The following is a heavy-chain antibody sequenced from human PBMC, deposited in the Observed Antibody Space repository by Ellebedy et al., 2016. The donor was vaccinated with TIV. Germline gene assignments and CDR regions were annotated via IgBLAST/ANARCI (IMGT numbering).Heavy chain of an antibody. CDR1: GFTFSTYA. V-gene: IGHV3-23*01. Sequence: PGGSLRLSCAASGFTFSTYALSWVRQAPGKGLEWVSAISGSGESTNYADSVKGRFTISRDNSRNTLYLQMNSLRTEDTAVYYCVRDYYGSGLYGMDVWGQGTTVTVSS. CDR2: ISGSGEST. D-gene: IGHD3-10*01. J-gene: IGHJ6*02. CDR3: VRDYYGSGLYGMDV.